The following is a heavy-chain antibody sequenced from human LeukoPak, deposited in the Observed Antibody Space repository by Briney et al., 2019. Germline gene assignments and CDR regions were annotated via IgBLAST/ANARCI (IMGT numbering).Heavy chain of an antibody. J-gene: IGHJ4*02. CDR1: GFTFSNYA. CDR2: ISGSGGST. CDR3: AKAPSYYYGSAHFDY. V-gene: IGHV3-23*01. D-gene: IGHD3-10*01. Sequence: PGGSLRLSCAASGFTFSNYAMSWVRQAPGKGLEWVSGISGSGGSTYYADSVKGRFTISRDNSKNTPYLQMNSLRADDTAVYYCAKAPSYYYGSAHFDYWGQGTLVTVSS.